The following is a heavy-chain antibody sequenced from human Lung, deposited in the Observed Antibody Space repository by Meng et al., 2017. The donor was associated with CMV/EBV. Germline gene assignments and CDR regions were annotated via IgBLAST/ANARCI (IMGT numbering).Heavy chain of an antibody. CDR3: VTDYYN. V-gene: IGHV3-7*01. CDR2: IKPDGSDK. CDR1: GFTFNTYW. Sequence: GEXLKISCVASGFTFNTYWMTWVRQAAGKGLEGVAGIKPDGSDKYYVDSVKGRFTISRDNAKNSLYLQMDSLRAEETAVYYCVTDYYNWGQGKLVNGAS. D-gene: IGHD1-26*01. J-gene: IGHJ1*01.